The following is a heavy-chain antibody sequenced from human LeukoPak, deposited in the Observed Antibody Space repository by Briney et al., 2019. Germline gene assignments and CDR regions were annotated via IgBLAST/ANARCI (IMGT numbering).Heavy chain of an antibody. V-gene: IGHV3-23*01. CDR3: AKNQGLWFGELSDY. J-gene: IGHJ4*02. Sequence: PGGSLRLSCAASGFTFSSYAMSWVRQAPGKGLEWVSGISGSGGSTYYADSVKGQFTISRDNSKNTLYLQMNSLRAEDTAVYYCAKNQGLWFGELSDYWGQGTLVTVSS. CDR1: GFTFSSYA. D-gene: IGHD3-10*01. CDR2: ISGSGGST.